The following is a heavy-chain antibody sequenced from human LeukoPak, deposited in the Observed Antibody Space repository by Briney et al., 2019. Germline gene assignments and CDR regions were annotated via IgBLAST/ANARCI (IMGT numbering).Heavy chain of an antibody. J-gene: IGHJ4*02. Sequence: GGSLRLSCAASGFTFSSYAMTWVRQAPGKGLEWVSAISGGGGTTYYADSVKGRFTISRDNSKNTLYLQMNSLRAEDTAVYYCAKDDQVVTPPDYWGQGTLVTVSS. CDR1: GFTFSSYA. CDR2: ISGGGGTT. CDR3: AKDDQVVTPPDY. D-gene: IGHD4-23*01. V-gene: IGHV3-23*01.